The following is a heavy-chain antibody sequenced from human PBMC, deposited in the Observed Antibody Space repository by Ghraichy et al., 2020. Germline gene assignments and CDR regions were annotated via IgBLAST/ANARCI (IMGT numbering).Heavy chain of an antibody. J-gene: IGHJ4*02. D-gene: IGHD3-22*01. V-gene: IGHV3-23*01. CDR2: ITASSDII. Sequence: GGSLRLSCAASGFTFNTDAMTWVRQAPGKGLEWVSAITASSDIIWYADSVKGRFTISRDNSKNTLYLQMSTLRAEDTAMYYCSKSYDSSCYIVRYFDYCGQGTLVTVSS. CDR3: SKSYDSSCYIVRYFDY. CDR1: GFTFNTDA.